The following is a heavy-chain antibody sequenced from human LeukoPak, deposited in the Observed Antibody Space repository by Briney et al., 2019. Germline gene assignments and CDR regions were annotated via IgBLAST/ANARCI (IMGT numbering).Heavy chain of an antibody. CDR2: IYYSGST. CDR3: ARTRGVRGVPFDY. CDR1: GGSISSYY. Sequence: PSETLSLTCTVSGGSISSYYWSWLRQPPGKGLEWIGYIYYSGSTNYNPSLKSRVTISVDTSKNQFSLKLSSVTAADTAVYYCARTRGVRGVPFDYWGQGTLVTVSS. V-gene: IGHV4-59*01. J-gene: IGHJ4*02. D-gene: IGHD3-10*01.